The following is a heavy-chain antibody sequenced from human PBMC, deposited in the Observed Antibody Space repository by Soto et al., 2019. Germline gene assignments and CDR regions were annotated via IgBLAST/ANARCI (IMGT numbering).Heavy chain of an antibody. Sequence: QVQLQQWGAGLLKPSETLSLTCAVYGGSFSGYYWSWIRQPPGKGLEWIGEINHSGSTNYIPSLKSRVTISVDTSKNQFSLKLSSVTAADTAVYYCARDGVQRWYFDPWGQGTLVTVSS. V-gene: IGHV4-34*01. CDR1: GGSFSGYY. D-gene: IGHD5-18*01. J-gene: IGHJ5*02. CDR3: ARDGVQRWYFDP. CDR2: INHSGST.